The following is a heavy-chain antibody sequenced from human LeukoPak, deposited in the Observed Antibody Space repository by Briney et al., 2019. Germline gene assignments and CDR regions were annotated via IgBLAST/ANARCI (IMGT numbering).Heavy chain of an antibody. Sequence: ASVKVSCKASGYTFTSYGISWVRQAPGQGLEWMGWISAYNGNTNYAQKLQGRVTMTTDTSTSTAYMELRSLRSDDTAVYYCARASQAVDTAMVNPLDYCRQGTLVTVSS. CDR2: ISAYNGNT. CDR3: ARASQAVDTAMVNPLDY. CDR1: GYTFTSYG. J-gene: IGHJ4*02. D-gene: IGHD5-18*01. V-gene: IGHV1-18*01.